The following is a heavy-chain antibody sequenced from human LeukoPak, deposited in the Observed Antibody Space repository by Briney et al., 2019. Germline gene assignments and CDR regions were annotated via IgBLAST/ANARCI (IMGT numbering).Heavy chain of an antibody. V-gene: IGHV4-39*07. D-gene: IGHD3-22*01. CDR3: ARGMKSGYYGKYYFDY. CDR1: GGSITSSSYY. Sequence: SETLSLTCTVSGGSITSSSYYWGWIRQPPGKGLEWIGSIYYSGTTHYNPSLKSRVTISTDTSKNQFSLKLSSVTAADTAVYYCARGMKSGYYGKYYFDYWGQGTLVTVSS. J-gene: IGHJ4*02. CDR2: IYYSGTT.